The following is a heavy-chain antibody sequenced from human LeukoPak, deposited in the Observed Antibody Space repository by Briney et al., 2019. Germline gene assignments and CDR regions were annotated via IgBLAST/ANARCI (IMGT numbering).Heavy chain of an antibody. CDR3: ARLYQAQYQLLGADY. J-gene: IGHJ4*02. V-gene: IGHV1-2*02. CDR1: GGTFSRYP. D-gene: IGHD2-2*01. Sequence: GASVKVSCKAPGGTFSRYPISWVRQAPGQGLEWMGWINPNSGGTNYAQKFQGRVTMTRDTSISTAYMELSRLRSDDTAVYYCARLYQAQYQLLGADYWGQGTLVTVSS. CDR2: INPNSGGT.